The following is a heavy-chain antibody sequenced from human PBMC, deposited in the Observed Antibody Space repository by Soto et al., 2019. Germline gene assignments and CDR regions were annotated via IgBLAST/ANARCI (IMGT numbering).Heavy chain of an antibody. CDR1: GYTFTSYG. CDR3: ARGYSYGYYYYYTDV. J-gene: IGHJ6*03. D-gene: IGHD5-18*01. V-gene: IGHV1-18*01. Sequence: GASVKVSCKASGYTFTSYGISWVRQAPGQGLEWMGWISAYNGNTNYAQKLQGRVTMTTDTSTSTAYMELRSLRSDDTAVYYCARGYSYGYYYYYTDVWGKGTTVTGSS. CDR2: ISAYNGNT.